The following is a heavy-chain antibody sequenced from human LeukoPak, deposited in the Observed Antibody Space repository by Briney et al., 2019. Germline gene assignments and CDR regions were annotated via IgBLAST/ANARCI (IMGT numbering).Heavy chain of an antibody. CDR2: ISTSSRYI. CDR3: ARADCSSSTCYLRRSWFDP. Sequence: GGSLRLSCAASGFTLSNYDMNWIRQAPGKGLEWVSSISTSSRYIYYKDSVRGRFTISRDDAKNSLYLEMNSLRAEDTAVYYCARADCSSSTCYLRRSWFDPWGQGTLVTVSS. V-gene: IGHV3-21*01. CDR1: GFTLSNYD. J-gene: IGHJ5*02. D-gene: IGHD2-2*01.